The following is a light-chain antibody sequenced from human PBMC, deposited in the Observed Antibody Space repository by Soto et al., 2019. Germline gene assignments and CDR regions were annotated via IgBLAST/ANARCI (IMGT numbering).Light chain of an antibody. V-gene: IGKV3-20*01. CDR3: QQYSTSPRT. CDR1: QSVTSNY. J-gene: IGKJ1*01. CDR2: GAS. Sequence: EIVLTQSPGTLSLSAGERATLSCRASQSVTSNYLAWYQQKPGQAPRLLISGASSRATGIPDRFSGSGSGTDFTLTISRLEPEDFAVYYCQQYSTSPRTFGRGTKVEIK.